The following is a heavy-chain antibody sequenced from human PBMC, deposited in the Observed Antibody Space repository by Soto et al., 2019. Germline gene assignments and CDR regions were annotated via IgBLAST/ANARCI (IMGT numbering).Heavy chain of an antibody. Sequence: PGGSLRLSCAASGFTFSSYAMSWVRQAPGKGLEWVSAISGSGGSTYYADSVKGRFTISRDNARNSLYLQMNSLRAEDTAVYYCAKDFSPGTLVVVAATPGWFDHWG. V-gene: IGHV3-23*01. CDR1: GFTFSSYA. CDR3: AKDFSPGTLVVVAATPGWFDH. D-gene: IGHD2-15*01. J-gene: IGHJ5*02. CDR2: ISGSGGST.